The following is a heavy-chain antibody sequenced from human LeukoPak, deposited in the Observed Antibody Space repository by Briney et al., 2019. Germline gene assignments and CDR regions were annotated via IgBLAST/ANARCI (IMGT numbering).Heavy chain of an antibody. J-gene: IGHJ4*02. D-gene: IGHD6-13*01. CDR2: ISAYNGNT. CDR3: ARENQQLVEGY. CDR1: GYTFTSYG. V-gene: IGHV1-18*01. Sequence: ASVKVSCKASGYTFTSYGISWVRQAPGQGLEWMGWISAYNGNTNYAQKLQGRVTMTTDTSTSTAYMGLTSLRSDDTAVYYCARENQQLVEGYWGQGTLVTVSS.